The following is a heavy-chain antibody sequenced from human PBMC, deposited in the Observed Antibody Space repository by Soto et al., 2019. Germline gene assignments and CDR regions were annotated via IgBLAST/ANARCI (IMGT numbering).Heavy chain of an antibody. CDR2: IDPSDSYT. J-gene: IGHJ6*02. V-gene: IGHV5-10-1*01. Sequence: PGESLKISCKGSGCSFTSYWISWVRQMPGKGLEWMGRIDPSDSYTNYSPSFQGHVTISADKSISTAYLQWSSLKASDTAMYYCARHGTIYYYYYGMDVWGQGTTVTVS. CDR3: ARHGTIYYYYYGMDV. CDR1: GCSFTSYW.